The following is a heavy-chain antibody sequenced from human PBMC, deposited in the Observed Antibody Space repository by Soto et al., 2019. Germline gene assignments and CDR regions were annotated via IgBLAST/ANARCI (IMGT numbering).Heavy chain of an antibody. Sequence: QVQLVESGGGLVKPGGSLRLSCAVSGFTVSDHYMTWIRQAPGKRLEWVSYISGSGTYTNYADSVKGRFIISRDIAQNSLVLQINSLRAEDTAVYYCARSSGWRQVVGYKYGLDVWGQGTAVTVSS. CDR1: GFTVSDHY. D-gene: IGHD3-22*01. CDR2: ISGSGTYT. CDR3: ARSSGWRQVVGYKYGLDV. J-gene: IGHJ6*02. V-gene: IGHV3-11*06.